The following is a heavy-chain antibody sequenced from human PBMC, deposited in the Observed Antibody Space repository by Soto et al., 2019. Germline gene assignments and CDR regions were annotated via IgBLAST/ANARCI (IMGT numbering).Heavy chain of an antibody. CDR2: IRSKSNKYAT. CDR1: GFSFSGSA. Sequence: GGSLRLSCTASGFSFSGSAMHWVRQASGKGLEWVGRIRSKSNKYATLYAASVKGRFTISRDDSQNTAYLQMESLKSEDTAVYYCSSGSYYSSYWGQGTLVTVSS. J-gene: IGHJ4*02. CDR3: SSGSYYSSY. V-gene: IGHV3-73*01. D-gene: IGHD1-26*01.